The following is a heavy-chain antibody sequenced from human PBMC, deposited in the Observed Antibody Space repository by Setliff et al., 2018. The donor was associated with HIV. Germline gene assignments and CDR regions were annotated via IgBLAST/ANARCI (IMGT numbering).Heavy chain of an antibody. Sequence: LSLTCAVSGGSISSGSYYWSWIRQPAGKGLEWIGHIHTSGSTKYNPSLKSRVTISADTSKNQFSLNLSSVTAAETAVYYCARVGYHGSGRYSFDYWGQGTLVTVSS. V-gene: IGHV4-61*09. CDR2: IHTSGST. J-gene: IGHJ4*02. CDR1: GGSISSGSYY. CDR3: ARVGYHGSGRYSFDY. D-gene: IGHD3-10*01.